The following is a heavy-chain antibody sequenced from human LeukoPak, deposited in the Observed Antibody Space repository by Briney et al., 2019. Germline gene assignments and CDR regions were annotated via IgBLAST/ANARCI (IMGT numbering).Heavy chain of an antibody. CDR3: ARQVGSYYSYMDV. CDR1: GGSISSSSYY. CDR2: INHSGST. D-gene: IGHD3-10*01. J-gene: IGHJ6*03. V-gene: IGHV4-39*01. Sequence: SETLSLTCTVSGGSISSSSYYWGWIRQPPGKGLEWIGEINHSGSTNYNPSLKSRVTISVDTSKNQFSLRLSSVTAADTSVYYCARQVGSYYSYMDVWGKGTTVTISS.